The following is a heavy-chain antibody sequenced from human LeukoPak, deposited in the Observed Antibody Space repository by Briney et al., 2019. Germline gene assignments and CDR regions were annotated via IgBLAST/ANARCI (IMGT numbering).Heavy chain of an antibody. V-gene: IGHV3-23*01. CDR1: GFTFSSYA. Sequence: GGSLRLSCAASGFTFSSYAMSWVRQAPGKWLEWVSAISGSGGSTYYADSVKGRFTISRGNSKNTLYLQMNSLRAEDTAVYYCAKASYCSGGSCYLVDYWGQGTLVTVSS. CDR2: ISGSGGST. J-gene: IGHJ4*02. D-gene: IGHD2-15*01. CDR3: AKASYCSGGSCYLVDY.